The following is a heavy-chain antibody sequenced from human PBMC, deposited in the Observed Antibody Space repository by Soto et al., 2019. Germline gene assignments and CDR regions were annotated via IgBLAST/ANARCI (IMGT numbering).Heavy chain of an antibody. CDR1: GGSISSGGYS. Sequence: SETLSLTCAVSGGSISSGGYSWSWIRQPPGKGLEWIGYIYHSGSTYYNPSLKSRVTISVDTSKHPFSLKLSFVPAADTAVYYGANRYGSTLDYLGQGTLVTVSS. CDR2: IYHSGST. D-gene: IGHD2-2*01. V-gene: IGHV4-30-2*01. CDR3: ANRYGSTLDY. J-gene: IGHJ4*02.